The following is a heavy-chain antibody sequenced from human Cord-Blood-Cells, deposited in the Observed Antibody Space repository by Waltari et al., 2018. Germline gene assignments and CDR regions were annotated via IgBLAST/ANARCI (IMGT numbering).Heavy chain of an antibody. V-gene: IGHV1-8*03. CDR2: MNPNSGNP. Sequence: QVQLVQSGAEVKKPGASVKVSCKASGYTFTSDDINWVRQATGQGLEWMGWMNPNSGNPGYAQKFQGIVTITRNTSISTAYMELSSLRSEDTAMYYCARSPYDILTGYYRFFDYWGQGTLVTVSS. D-gene: IGHD3-9*01. CDR3: ARSPYDILTGYYRFFDY. J-gene: IGHJ4*02. CDR1: GYTFTSDD.